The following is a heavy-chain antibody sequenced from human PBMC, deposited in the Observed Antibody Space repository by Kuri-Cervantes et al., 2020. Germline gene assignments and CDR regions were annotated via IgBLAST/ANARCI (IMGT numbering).Heavy chain of an antibody. CDR1: GGSFSGYY. J-gene: IGHJ6*03. V-gene: IGHV4-34*01. CDR3: ATGDPLGYCSSTSCYRRGYYYYYYMDV. D-gene: IGHD2-2*01. CDR2: INHSGST. Sequence: SETLSLTCAVYGGSFSGYYWSWIRQPPGKGLEWIGEINHSGSTNYNPSLKSRVTISVDTSKNQFSLKLSSVTAADTAVYYCATGDPLGYCSSTSCYRRGYYYYYYMDVWGKGTTATVSS.